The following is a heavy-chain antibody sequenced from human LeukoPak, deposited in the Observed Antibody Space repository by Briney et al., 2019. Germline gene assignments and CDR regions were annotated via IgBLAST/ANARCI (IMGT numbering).Heavy chain of an antibody. CDR3: ARSTDLYSSSFDDAFDI. CDR1: GYTFTSYD. V-gene: IGHV1-8*01. J-gene: IGHJ3*02. CDR2: MNPNSGNT. Sequence: ASVKVSRKASGYTFTSYDINWVRQATGQGLEWMGWMNPNSGNTGYAQKFQGRVTMTRNTSISTAYMELSSLRSEDTAVYYCARSTDLYSSSFDDAFDIWGQGTMVTVSS. D-gene: IGHD6-13*01.